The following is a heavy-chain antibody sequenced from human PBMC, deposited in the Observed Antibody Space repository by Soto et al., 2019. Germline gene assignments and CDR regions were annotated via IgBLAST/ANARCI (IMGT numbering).Heavy chain of an antibody. J-gene: IGHJ3*02. CDR3: DSVDTDISDAFDI. CDR1: GGSISSGDYY. CDR2: IYYSGST. V-gene: IGHV4-30-4*01. D-gene: IGHD5-18*01. Sequence: PSETLSLTCTVSGGSISSGDYYWSWIRQPPGKGLEWIGYIYYSGSTYYNPSLKSRVTISVDTSKNQFSLKLSSVTAADTAVYYCDSVDTDISDAFDIWGPGTMVTVSS.